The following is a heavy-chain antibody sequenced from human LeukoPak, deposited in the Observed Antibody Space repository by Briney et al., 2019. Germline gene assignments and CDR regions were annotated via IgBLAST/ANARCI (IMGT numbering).Heavy chain of an antibody. CDR1: GYTFTSYA. J-gene: IGHJ1*01. V-gene: IGHV1-8*02. CDR3: SRGGPVAGTHKYFQH. Sequence: ASVKVSCKASGYTFTSYAMNWVRQAPGQGLEWMGWMNPNNGNTDYAQTFQGRVTLTRNTSISTAYMELSSLRSEDTAVYYCSRGGPVAGTHKYFQHWGQGTLVTVSS. D-gene: IGHD6-19*01. CDR2: MNPNNGNT.